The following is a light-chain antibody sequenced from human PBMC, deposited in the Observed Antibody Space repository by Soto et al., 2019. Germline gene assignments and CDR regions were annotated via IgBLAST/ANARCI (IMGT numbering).Light chain of an antibody. V-gene: IGLV2-14*03. CDR3: SSYASTTLLV. CDR2: DVS. Sequence: QSVLTQPASVSGSPGQSITLSCTGTSRDVGGFNYVSWYQHHPGKAPKLMIYDVSNRPSGVSDRFSGSKSGNTASLTISGLQAEDEAYYYCSSYASTTLLVFGGGTKLTVL. J-gene: IGLJ2*01. CDR1: SRDVGGFNY.